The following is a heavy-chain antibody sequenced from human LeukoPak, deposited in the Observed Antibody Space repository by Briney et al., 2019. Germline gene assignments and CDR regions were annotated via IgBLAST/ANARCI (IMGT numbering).Heavy chain of an antibody. CDR3: ARGLPIAAAGREGGVWFDP. V-gene: IGHV4-30-2*01. D-gene: IGHD6-13*01. J-gene: IGHJ5*02. CDR1: GGSISSGGYS. Sequence: PSETLSLTCAVSGGSISSGGYSWSWIRQPPGKGLEWIGYIYHSGSTYYNPSLKSRVTISVDRSKNQFSLKLSSVTAADTAVYYCARGLPIAAAGREGGVWFDPWGQGTLVTVSS. CDR2: IYHSGST.